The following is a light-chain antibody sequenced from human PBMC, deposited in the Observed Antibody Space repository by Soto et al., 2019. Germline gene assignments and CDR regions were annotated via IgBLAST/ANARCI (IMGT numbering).Light chain of an antibody. Sequence: DIQLTQSPSTLSASVGDRVTITCRASQSISSWLAWYQQKPGKAPNFLIYKTSNLEGGVPARFSGSGSGTEFKFANSSLQPDDFAPYDGEYDNYYCWTFGQGTKVEIK. CDR3: EYDNYYCWT. CDR2: KTS. CDR1: QSISSW. V-gene: IGKV1-5*03. J-gene: IGKJ1*01.